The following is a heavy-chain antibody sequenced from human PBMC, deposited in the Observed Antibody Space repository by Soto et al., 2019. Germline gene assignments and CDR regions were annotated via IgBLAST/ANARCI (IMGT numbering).Heavy chain of an antibody. J-gene: IGHJ4*02. Sequence: QVQLQESGPGLVKPSETLSLTCTVSGGSVSSGSYYWSWIRQPPGKGLEWVGYMYNSESTNYNPSLKSRVIISVDTSKNQFSLKLSSVTAADTAVYYCARVSSGWYYFDYWGQGTLVTVSS. CDR1: GGSVSSGSYY. V-gene: IGHV4-61*01. CDR3: ARVSSGWYYFDY. D-gene: IGHD6-19*01. CDR2: MYNSEST.